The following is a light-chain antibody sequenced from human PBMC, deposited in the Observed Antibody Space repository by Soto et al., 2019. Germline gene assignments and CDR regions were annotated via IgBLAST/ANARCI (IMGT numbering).Light chain of an antibody. Sequence: EIVMTQSPATLSVSPGERATLSCMASQSVSSNLAWYQQKPGQAPRLLIYGASTRATGIPARFSGSGSGTEFTLTISSLQSEDFAVYYCQQYNNWPPWTFGQGTKVE. J-gene: IGKJ1*01. CDR2: GAS. CDR3: QQYNNWPPWT. CDR1: QSVSSN. V-gene: IGKV3-15*01.